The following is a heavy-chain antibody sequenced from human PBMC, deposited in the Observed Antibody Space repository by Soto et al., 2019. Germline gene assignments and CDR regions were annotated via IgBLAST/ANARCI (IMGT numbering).Heavy chain of an antibody. CDR3: ARQVLRGVVGYYYYYGMDV. CDR1: GYSFTSYW. D-gene: IGHD3-10*01. V-gene: IGHV5-51*01. CDR2: IYPGDSDT. Sequence: PGESLKISCKGSGYSFTSYWIGWVRQMPGKGLEWMGIIYPGDSDTRYRPSFQGQFTIPADKSISTAYLQWRSLKASDTAMYYCARQVLRGVVGYYYYYGMDVWGQGTTVTV. J-gene: IGHJ6*02.